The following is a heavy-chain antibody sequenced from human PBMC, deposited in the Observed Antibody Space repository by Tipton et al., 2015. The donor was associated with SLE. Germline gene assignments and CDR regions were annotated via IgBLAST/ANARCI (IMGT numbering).Heavy chain of an antibody. CDR2: INHSGRT. V-gene: IGHV4-34*01. J-gene: IGHJ2*01. D-gene: IGHD5-24*01. Sequence: TLSLTYAVYGGSFSGYYWSWIRQPPGRGLEWIGEINHSGRTNYNPSLKSRVTISVDTSKNQFSLKLSSVTAADTAVYYCARGGRTDGYKSKYFDLWGRGTLVTVSS. CDR1: GGSFSGYY. CDR3: ARGGRTDGYKSKYFDL.